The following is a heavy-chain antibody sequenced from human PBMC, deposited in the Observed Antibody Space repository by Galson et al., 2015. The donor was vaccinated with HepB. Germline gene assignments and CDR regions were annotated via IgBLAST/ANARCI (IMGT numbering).Heavy chain of an antibody. CDR2: INPSGGST. Sequence: SVKVSCKASGYTFTSYYMHWVRQAPGQGLEWMGIINPSGGSTSYAQKFQGRVTMTRDTSTSTVYMELSSLRSEDTAVYYCARGYYDILTGYYTVYYYYGMDVWGQGTTVTVSS. V-gene: IGHV1-46*03. CDR1: GYTFTSYY. CDR3: ARGYYDILTGYYTVYYYYGMDV. D-gene: IGHD3-9*01. J-gene: IGHJ6*02.